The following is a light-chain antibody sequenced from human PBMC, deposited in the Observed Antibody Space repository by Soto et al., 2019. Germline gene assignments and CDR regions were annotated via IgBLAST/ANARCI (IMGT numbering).Light chain of an antibody. CDR2: GAS. V-gene: IGKV3-15*01. J-gene: IGKJ1*01. CDR3: QQYNNWPRT. Sequence: EIVMTQSPVTLSVSPGGRATLSCRASQSISDTLAWYQQKPGQAPRLLIHGASTRAPGFPARFSGSGSGTDFTITISSLQSEDFAVYYCQQYNNWPRTFGQGTKVEI. CDR1: QSISDT.